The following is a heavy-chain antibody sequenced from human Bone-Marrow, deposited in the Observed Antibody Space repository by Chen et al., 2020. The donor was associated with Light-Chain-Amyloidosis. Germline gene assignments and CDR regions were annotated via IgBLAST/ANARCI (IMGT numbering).Heavy chain of an antibody. CDR3: ARGHSNVYSSSAQRRNWFDP. Sequence: QVQLQQWGAGLLKPSETLSLTCAVYGGSFSGYYWSWTRQPPGKGLEWIGEINHSGSTNDNPSLKSRVTISVDTSKNQFSLKLSSVTAADTAVYYCARGHSNVYSSSAQRRNWFDPWGQGTLVTVSS. J-gene: IGHJ5*02. D-gene: IGHD6-6*01. V-gene: IGHV4-34*01. CDR2: INHSGST. CDR1: GGSFSGYY.